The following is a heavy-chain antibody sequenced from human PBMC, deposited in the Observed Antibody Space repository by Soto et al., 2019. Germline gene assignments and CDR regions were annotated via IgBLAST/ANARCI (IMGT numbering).Heavy chain of an antibody. CDR3: AIRITIFGVAFFDF. Sequence: ASVKVSCKASGYTFTSYDINWVRQATGQGLEWMGWMNPNSGNTGYAQKFQGRVTMTRNTSISTAYMELSSLRSEDTAVYYCAIRITIFGVAFFDFWGQGTLVTVSS. CDR2: MNPNSGNT. CDR1: GYTFTSYD. V-gene: IGHV1-8*01. D-gene: IGHD3-3*01. J-gene: IGHJ4*02.